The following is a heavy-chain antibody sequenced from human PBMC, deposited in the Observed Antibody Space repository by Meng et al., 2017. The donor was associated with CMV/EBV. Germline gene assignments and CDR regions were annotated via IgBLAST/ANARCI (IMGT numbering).Heavy chain of an antibody. V-gene: IGHV3-21*01. CDR3: ARDNGVPAAPSFYYYYYYGMDV. D-gene: IGHD2-2*01. CDR2: ISSSSSYI. J-gene: IGHJ6*02. Sequence: GESLKISCAASGFTFSSYNMNWVRQAPGKGLEWVSSISSSSSYIYYADSVKGRFTISRDNAKNSLYLQMNSLRAEDTAVYYCARDNGVPAAPSFYYYYYYGMDVWGQGTTVTVSS. CDR1: GFTFSSYN.